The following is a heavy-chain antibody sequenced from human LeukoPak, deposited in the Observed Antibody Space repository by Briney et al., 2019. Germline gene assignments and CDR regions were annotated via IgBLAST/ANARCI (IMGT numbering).Heavy chain of an antibody. D-gene: IGHD3-22*01. CDR1: GYTFTSYG. V-gene: IGHV1-18*01. Sequence: ASVKVSCKASGYTFTSYGISWVRQAPGQGLEWMGWISAYNGNTNYAQKLQGRVTMTTDTSTSTAYMELRSLRSDDTAVYYCARGIGYYDSSGLSYYYYMDVWGKGTTVTISS. J-gene: IGHJ6*03. CDR3: ARGIGYYDSSGLSYYYYMDV. CDR2: ISAYNGNT.